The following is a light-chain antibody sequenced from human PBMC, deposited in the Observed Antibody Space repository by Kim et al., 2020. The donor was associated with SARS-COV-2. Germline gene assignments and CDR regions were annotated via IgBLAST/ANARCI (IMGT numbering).Light chain of an antibody. CDR1: AFPRQH. CDR2: IDS. J-gene: IGLJ2*01. CDR3: HSADCSGTFLL. Sequence: SYELTQPPSVSVSPGQTARITCSGHAFPRQHAFWYQQKPGQAPALVIYIDSETPPRPPVPFSVSSSRSTVPFTISVVQPVYEADSYCHSADCSGTFLLFG. V-gene: IGLV3-25*03.